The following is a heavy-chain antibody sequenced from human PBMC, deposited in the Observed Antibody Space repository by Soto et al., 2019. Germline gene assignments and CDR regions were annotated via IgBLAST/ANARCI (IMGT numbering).Heavy chain of an antibody. J-gene: IGHJ5*02. V-gene: IGHV4-39*01. D-gene: IGHD3-22*01. CDR2: IFYSGGT. CDR3: ARQATGYYYGWFDP. Sequence: SETLSLTCTVSGGAILDSTYYWAWIRQPPGKGLEWIGTIFYSGGTFYTPSLKSRVTMSVDTSKNQFSLKLTSVTAADTVVYFCARQATGYYYGWFDPWGQGTLVTVSS. CDR1: GGAILDSTYY.